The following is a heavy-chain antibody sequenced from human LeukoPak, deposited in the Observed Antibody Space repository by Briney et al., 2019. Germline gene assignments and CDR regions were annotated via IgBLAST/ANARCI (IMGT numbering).Heavy chain of an antibody. Sequence: GGSLRLSCAASGFNFNNYGMSWVRQAPGEWIQWVSSISGRGDITHYADSVKGRFTIYRDNSKNTVFLQMNWLRADDTAVYYCAKDLTWIPPVLVTFDLRGQGTLVAVSP. CDR3: AKDLTWIPPVLVTFDL. J-gene: IGHJ4*02. V-gene: IGHV3-23*01. CDR2: ISGRGDIT. CDR1: GFNFNNYG. D-gene: IGHD3-9*01.